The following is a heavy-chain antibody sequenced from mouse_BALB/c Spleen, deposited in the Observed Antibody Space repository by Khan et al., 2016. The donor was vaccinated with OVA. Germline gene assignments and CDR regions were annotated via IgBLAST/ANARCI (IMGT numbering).Heavy chain of an antibody. V-gene: IGHV9-4*02. Sequence: QVQLKESGPELKKPGETVRISCKASGYTFTTAGIQWVQKMPGKGLKWIGRINTHSGVPKYAEDFKGRFAFSLEISVNTAYLQITNLKIEDTATYFCARGGAAYYRNDGGAMEYWGQGTSVTVSA. D-gene: IGHD2-14*01. CDR1: GYTFTTAG. CDR3: ARGGAAYYRNDGGAMEY. CDR2: INTHSGVP. J-gene: IGHJ4*01.